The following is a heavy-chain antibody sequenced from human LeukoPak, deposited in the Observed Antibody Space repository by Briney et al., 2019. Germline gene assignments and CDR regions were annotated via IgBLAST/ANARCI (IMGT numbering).Heavy chain of an antibody. D-gene: IGHD4-17*01. Sequence: GGSLWLSCAASGFTFSNFAMTWVRQAPGKGLEQVSGISGSAGSTNYADSVKGRFTISRDNSKSTLYLQMNILRVGDTAVYYCAKGSSSRFYYYMAVWGKGTTVTVSS. CDR1: GFTFSNFA. CDR3: AKGSSSRFYYYMAV. J-gene: IGHJ6*03. CDR2: ISGSAGST. V-gene: IGHV3-23*01.